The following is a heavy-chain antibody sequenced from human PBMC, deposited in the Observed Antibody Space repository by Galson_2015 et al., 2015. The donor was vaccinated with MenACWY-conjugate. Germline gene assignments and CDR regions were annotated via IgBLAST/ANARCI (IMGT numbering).Heavy chain of an antibody. V-gene: IGHV3-48*01. CDR1: GITFSSFG. D-gene: IGHD5-12*01. CDR3: ARGRYSGHDNPSYYGMDV. Sequence: SLRLSCAASGITFSSFGLNWVRQAPGEGLEWVSFISSGSSTIYYADSVKGRFTISRDNAKNSVFLEMNSLRAEDTAVYYCARGRYSGHDNPSYYGMDVWGQGTTVTVSS. J-gene: IGHJ6*02. CDR2: ISSGSSTI.